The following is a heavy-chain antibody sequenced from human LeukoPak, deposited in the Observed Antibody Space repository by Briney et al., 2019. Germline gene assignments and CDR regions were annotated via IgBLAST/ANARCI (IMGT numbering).Heavy chain of an antibody. J-gene: IGHJ6*02. Sequence: GGSLRLPCAASGFTFSNYAMTWVRQAPGKGLEWVSAISGGGGYTSTYYADSVKGRFTISRDNSKNTLYLQMNSLRAEDTAVYYCAKPPPDNYHYYYGMDVWGQGTTVTVSS. CDR2: ISGGGGYTST. CDR1: GFTFSNYA. CDR3: AKPPPDNYHYYYGMDV. V-gene: IGHV3-23*01.